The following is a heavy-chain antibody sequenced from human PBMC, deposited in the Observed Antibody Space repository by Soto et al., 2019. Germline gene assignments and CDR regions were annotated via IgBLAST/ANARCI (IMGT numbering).Heavy chain of an antibody. V-gene: IGHV3-23*01. D-gene: IGHD5-18*01. CDR2: ISTSVGST. CDR1: GFTFSTYA. Sequence: EVQLLESGGGSVQPGGSLRLSCAASGFTFSTYAMSWVRQAPGKGLEWVSAISTSVGSTYYTDSVKGRFTISRDNSKNTLYLQMNSLRAEDTAVYYCASGDTAMAEMWYFDYWGQGTLVTVSS. J-gene: IGHJ4*02. CDR3: ASGDTAMAEMWYFDY.